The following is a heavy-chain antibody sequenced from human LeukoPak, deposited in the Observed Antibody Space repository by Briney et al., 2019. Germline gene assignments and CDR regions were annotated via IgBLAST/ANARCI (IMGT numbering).Heavy chain of an antibody. D-gene: IGHD6-19*01. Sequence: GGSLRLSCAASGFTFSSYAMSWVRQAPGKGLEWVSAISGSGGSTYYADSVKGRFTISRDNSKNTLYLQMNSLRAEDTAVYYCAKDLGSGGENWYFDLWGRGTLVTVSS. CDR2: ISGSGGST. V-gene: IGHV3-23*01. J-gene: IGHJ2*01. CDR1: GFTFSSYA. CDR3: AKDLGSGGENWYFDL.